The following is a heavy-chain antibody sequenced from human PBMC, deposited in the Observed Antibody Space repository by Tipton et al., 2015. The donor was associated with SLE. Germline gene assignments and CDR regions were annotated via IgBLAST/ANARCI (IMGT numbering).Heavy chain of an antibody. Sequence: LRLSCNVSGDSVTSHYWTWIQQPPGKGLEWIGYMYYIGSPNYYSGSTNYNASLKSRVTISIDASANQFSLNLNSVTAADTAVYYCSREGEMATTYFDFWGQGTLVTVSS. J-gene: IGHJ4*02. CDR3: SREGEMATTYFDF. CDR2: MYYIGSPNYYSGST. V-gene: IGHV4-59*02. CDR1: GDSVTSHY. D-gene: IGHD5-24*01.